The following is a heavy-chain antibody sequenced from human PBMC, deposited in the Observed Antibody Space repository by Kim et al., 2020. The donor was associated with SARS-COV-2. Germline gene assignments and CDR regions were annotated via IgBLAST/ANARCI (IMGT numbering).Heavy chain of an antibody. Sequence: SETLSLTCTVSGGSISSGGYYWSWIRQHPGKGLEWIGYIYYSGSTYYNPSLKSRVTISVDTSKNQFSLKLSSVTAADTAVYYCALGYCSSTSCYGISNYYGMDVWGQGTTVTVSS. CDR3: ALGYCSSTSCYGISNYYGMDV. D-gene: IGHD2-2*01. V-gene: IGHV4-31*03. CDR1: GGSISSGGYY. J-gene: IGHJ6*02. CDR2: IYYSGST.